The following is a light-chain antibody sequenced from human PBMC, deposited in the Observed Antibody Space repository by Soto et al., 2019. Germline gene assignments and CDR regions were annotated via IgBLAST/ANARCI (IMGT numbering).Light chain of an antibody. CDR2: ALS. J-gene: IGKJ4*01. V-gene: IGKV1-9*01. CDR1: KGISSY. CDR3: QQLDRYRLT. Sequence: DIQLTQSPSFLSASVGDRVTIPCRASKGISSYFALYQQQPGKAPKLLIYALSDLTSGVPSRFSGSASETEFPLTISSLQPDDFHTYYCQQLDRYRLTFGGGTKVEIK.